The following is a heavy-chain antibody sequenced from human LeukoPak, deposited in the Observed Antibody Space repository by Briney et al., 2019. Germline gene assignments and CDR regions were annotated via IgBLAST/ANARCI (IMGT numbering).Heavy chain of an antibody. CDR1: GFTFSSYA. V-gene: IGHV3-23*01. CDR3: ARLKYYDILTGYYG. J-gene: IGHJ4*02. D-gene: IGHD3-9*01. CDR2: ISGSGGST. Sequence: GGSLRLSCAASGFTFSSYAMSWVRQAPGKGLEWVSAISGSGGSTYYADSVKGRFTISRDNAKNSLYLQMNSLRAEDTAVYDCARLKYYDILTGYYGWGRGTLVSVCS.